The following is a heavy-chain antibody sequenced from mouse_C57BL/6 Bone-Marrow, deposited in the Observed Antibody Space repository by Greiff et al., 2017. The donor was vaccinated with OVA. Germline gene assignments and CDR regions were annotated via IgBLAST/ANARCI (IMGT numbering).Heavy chain of an antibody. D-gene: IGHD1-1*01. CDR2: ISDGGSYT. CDR3: ARHGSSSWYFDV. V-gene: IGHV5-4*03. J-gene: IGHJ1*03. Sequence: EVTLVESGGGLVKPGGSLKLSCAASGFTFSSYAMSWVRQTPEKRLEWVATISDGGSYTYYPDNVKGRFTISRDNAKNNLYLQMSHLKSEDTAMYYCARHGSSSWYFDVWGTGTTVTVSS. CDR1: GFTFSSYA.